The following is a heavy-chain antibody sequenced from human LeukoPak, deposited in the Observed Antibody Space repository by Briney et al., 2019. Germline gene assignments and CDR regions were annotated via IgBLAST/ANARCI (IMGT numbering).Heavy chain of an antibody. J-gene: IGHJ4*02. V-gene: IGHV1-2*02. Sequence: KVSCKASGYTFTGYHMHWVRQAPGQGLEWMGWINPNSGGTNYAQKFQGGVTMTRDTSISTAYMELSRLRSDDTAVYYCARGPIIVLMVYAINHVQFDYWGQGTLVTVSS. CDR3: ARGPIIVLMVYAINHVQFDY. CDR2: INPNSGGT. CDR1: GYTFTGYH. D-gene: IGHD2-8*01.